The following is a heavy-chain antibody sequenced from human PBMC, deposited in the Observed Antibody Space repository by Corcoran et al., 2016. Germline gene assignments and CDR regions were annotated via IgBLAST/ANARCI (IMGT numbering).Heavy chain of an antibody. J-gene: IGHJ6*02. CDR3: LGYCSDTSCYLYYYYGMDV. Sequence: QLQLQESGPGLVKPSETLSLTCTVSGGSISSRSYYWGWIRQPPGKGLEWIGSFYHSGSTYYNPSLRSRVSISVDTSKNQFSLKLTSVTAADTAVYYCLGYCSDTSCYLYYYYGMDVWGQGTTVTVSS. CDR1: GGSISSRSYY. CDR2: FYHSGST. V-gene: IGHV4-39*01. D-gene: IGHD2-2*01.